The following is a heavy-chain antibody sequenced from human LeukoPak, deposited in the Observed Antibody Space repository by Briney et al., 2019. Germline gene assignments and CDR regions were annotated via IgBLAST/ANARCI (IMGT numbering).Heavy chain of an antibody. CDR1: GGSISSSSYY. V-gene: IGHV4-39*01. Sequence: SETLSLTCTVPGGSISSSSYYWGWIRQPPGKGLEWIGSIYYSGSTYYNPSLKSRVTISVDTSKNQFSLKLSSVTAADTAVYYCASAVLRFLELDYWGQGTLVTVSS. CDR3: ASAVLRFLELDY. J-gene: IGHJ4*02. CDR2: IYYSGST. D-gene: IGHD3-3*01.